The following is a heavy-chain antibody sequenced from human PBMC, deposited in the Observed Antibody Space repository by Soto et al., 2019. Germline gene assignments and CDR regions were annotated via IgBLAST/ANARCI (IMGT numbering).Heavy chain of an antibody. D-gene: IGHD1-20*01. V-gene: IGHV4-59*01. Sequence: QVQLQESGPGLVKPSETLSLTCTVSGGSISSYYWSWIRQPPGKGLEWIGYIYYSGITNYNPSLKXRFXISVDTSKNQFSLTLSSVTAADTAVSYCARYKSNYYYGMDVWGQGTTVTVSS. CDR3: ARYKSNYYYGMDV. J-gene: IGHJ6*02. CDR1: GGSISSYY. CDR2: IYYSGIT.